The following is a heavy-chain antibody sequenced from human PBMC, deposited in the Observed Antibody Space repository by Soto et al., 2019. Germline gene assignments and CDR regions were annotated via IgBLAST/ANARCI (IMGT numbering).Heavy chain of an antibody. Sequence: PGGSLRLSCAASGFTFSSYGMHWVRQAPGKGLEWVAVISYDGSNKYYADSVKGRFTISRDNSKNTLYLQMNSLRAEDTAVYYCAKAATGNFDYWGQGTLVTVSS. CDR1: GFTFSSYG. J-gene: IGHJ4*02. CDR2: ISYDGSNK. D-gene: IGHD6-25*01. CDR3: AKAATGNFDY. V-gene: IGHV3-30*18.